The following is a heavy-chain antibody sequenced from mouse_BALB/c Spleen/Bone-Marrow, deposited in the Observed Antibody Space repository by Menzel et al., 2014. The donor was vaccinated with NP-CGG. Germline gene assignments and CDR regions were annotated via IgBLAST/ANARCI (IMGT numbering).Heavy chain of an antibody. CDR3: ARFGNYEGFAY. CDR2: IHPSDSET. Sequence: QVQLKQSGTELVRPGASVKLSCKASGYSFTNYWMNWVKQRPGQGPEWIGMIHPSDSETRLNQKFKDKATLTVDKSSSTAYMQLSSPTSEDSAVYYCARFGNYEGFAYWGQGTLVTVSA. J-gene: IGHJ3*01. D-gene: IGHD2-1*01. V-gene: IGHV1-74*01. CDR1: GYSFTNYW.